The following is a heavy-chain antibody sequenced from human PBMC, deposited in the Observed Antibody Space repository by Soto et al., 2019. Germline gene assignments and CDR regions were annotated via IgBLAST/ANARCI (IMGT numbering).Heavy chain of an antibody. J-gene: IGHJ4*02. V-gene: IGHV1-8*01. CDR1: GHTLASYD. CDR3: ARDPFYGGFDS. D-gene: IGHD3-16*01. CDR2: MTPDSGDT. Sequence: QVQLVQSGAEGRKPGASVKVSCKASGHTLASYDITWVRQATGQGLEWMGWMTPDSGDTGYAQKFQGRVNMTWDTSITTAYMELRSLRSDDTAVYYCARDPFYGGFDSWGQGTLVTVSS.